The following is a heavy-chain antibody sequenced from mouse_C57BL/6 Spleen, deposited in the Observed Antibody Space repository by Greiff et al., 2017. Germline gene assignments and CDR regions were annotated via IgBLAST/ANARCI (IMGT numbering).Heavy chain of an antibody. V-gene: IGHV5-17*01. D-gene: IGHD2-4*01. Sequence: EVHLVESGGGLVKPGGSLKLTCAASGFTFSDYGMHWVRQAPEKGLEWVAYISSGSSTIYYADTVKGRFTISRDNAKNTLFLQMTSLRSEDTAMYYCALYYDYDAGFAYWGQGTLVTVSA. CDR1: GFTFSDYG. J-gene: IGHJ3*01. CDR3: ALYYDYDAGFAY. CDR2: ISSGSSTI.